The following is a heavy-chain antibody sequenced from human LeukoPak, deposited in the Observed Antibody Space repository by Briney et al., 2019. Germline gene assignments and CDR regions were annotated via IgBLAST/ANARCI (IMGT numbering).Heavy chain of an antibody. J-gene: IGHJ4*02. CDR2: ISSSGSTI. V-gene: IGHV3-48*03. CDR3: ARVLTVIAAPSGAFDY. D-gene: IGHD6-6*01. CDR1: GFTFSSYE. Sequence: GGSLRLSCAASGFTFSSYEMNWVRQAPGKGLEWVSYISSSGSTIYYADSVKGRFTISRDNAKSSLYLQMNSLRAEDTAVYYCARVLTVIAAPSGAFDYWGRGTLVTVSS.